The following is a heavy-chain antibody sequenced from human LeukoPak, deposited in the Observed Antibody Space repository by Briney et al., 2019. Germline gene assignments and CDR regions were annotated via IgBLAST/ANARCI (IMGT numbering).Heavy chain of an antibody. Sequence: ASVKVSCKASGYTLTGYYKHRVRQDPGQRLEWMGWINPNSGCTNYAQKFQGRVTMTRDTSISTAYMELSRLRSDDTAVYYCARGTATSLIPHYYYYMDVCGKGTTVTISS. CDR2: INPNSGCT. J-gene: IGHJ6*03. CDR1: GYTLTGYY. D-gene: IGHD1/OR15-1a*01. CDR3: ARGTATSLIPHYYYYMDV. V-gene: IGHV1-2*02.